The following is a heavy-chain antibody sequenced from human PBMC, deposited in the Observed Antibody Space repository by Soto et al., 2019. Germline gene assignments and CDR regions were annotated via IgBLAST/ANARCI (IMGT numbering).Heavy chain of an antibody. CDR1: GFTFSSYA. Sequence: GGSLRLSCAASGFTFSSYAMSWVRQAPGKGLEWVSAISGSGGSTYYADSVKGRFTISRDNSKNTLYLQMNSLRAEDTAVYYCAKQVDFWSGYYGYFQHWGQGTLVTVSS. CDR3: AKQVDFWSGYYGYFQH. D-gene: IGHD3-3*01. J-gene: IGHJ1*01. V-gene: IGHV3-23*01. CDR2: ISGSGGST.